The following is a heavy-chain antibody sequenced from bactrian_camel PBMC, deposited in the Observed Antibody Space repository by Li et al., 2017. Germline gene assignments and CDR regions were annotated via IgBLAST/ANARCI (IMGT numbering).Heavy chain of an antibody. CDR1: GYSYRSNC. Sequence: VQLVESGGGSVETGGSLRLSCASSGYSYRSNCLAWFRQAPAKEREGVAVINNHGSANYADSVKGRFTISKDNAKNTLYLQMNDLKTEDTGMYYCAPGVGITGAAKRGQGTQVTVS. D-gene: IGHD8*01. CDR2: INNHGSA. J-gene: IGHJ4*01. V-gene: IGHV3S53*01.